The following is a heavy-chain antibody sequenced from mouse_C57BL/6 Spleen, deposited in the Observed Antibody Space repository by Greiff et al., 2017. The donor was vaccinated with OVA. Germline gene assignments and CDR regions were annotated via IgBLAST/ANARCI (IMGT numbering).Heavy chain of an antibody. CDR1: GYTFTDYY. CDR3: ARRTGTSDYAMDY. D-gene: IGHD4-1*01. Sequence: QVQLQESGAELVRPGASVKLSCKASGYTFTDYYINWVKQRPGQGLEWIARIYPGSGNTYYNEKFKGKATLTAEKSSSTAYMQLSSLTSEDSAVYFCARRTGTSDYAMDYWGQGTSVTVSS. CDR2: IYPGSGNT. J-gene: IGHJ4*01. V-gene: IGHV1-76*01.